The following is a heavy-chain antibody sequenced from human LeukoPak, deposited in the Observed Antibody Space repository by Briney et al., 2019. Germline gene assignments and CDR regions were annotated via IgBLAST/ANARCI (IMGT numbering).Heavy chain of an antibody. Sequence: GGSLRLSCIASGFTLDAYAMHWVRQVRGKGREGVSLINADGSRTYYADSVKGRFTISRDNYKNSLYLQMTSLRPEDSALYYCATWAFYHDLDVWGRGTTVTVSS. CDR1: GFTLDAYA. V-gene: IGHV3-43*02. J-gene: IGHJ6*02. CDR3: ATWAFYHDLDV. CDR2: INADGSRT. D-gene: IGHD3-3*01.